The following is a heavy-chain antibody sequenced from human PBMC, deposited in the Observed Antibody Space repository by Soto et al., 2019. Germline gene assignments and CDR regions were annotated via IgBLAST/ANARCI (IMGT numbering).Heavy chain of an antibody. CDR2: IYPGDSDT. Sequence: GESLKISCKGSGYSFTSYWIGWVRQMPGKGLEWMGIIYPGDSDTRYSPSFQGQVTISADKSISTAYLQWSSLKASDTAMYYCARYDRGYSGYDSYYFDYWGQGTLVTVSS. D-gene: IGHD5-12*01. CDR3: ARYDRGYSGYDSYYFDY. V-gene: IGHV5-51*01. J-gene: IGHJ4*02. CDR1: GYSFTSYW.